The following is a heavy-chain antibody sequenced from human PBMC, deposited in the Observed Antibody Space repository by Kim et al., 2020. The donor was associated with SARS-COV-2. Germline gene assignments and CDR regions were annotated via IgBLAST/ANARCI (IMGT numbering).Heavy chain of an antibody. CDR2: IYYSGTR. V-gene: IGHV4-39*01. CDR3: ARLRGDSSSWYDSWFDP. J-gene: IGHJ5*02. D-gene: IGHD6-13*01. Sequence: SETLSLTCTVSGGSISSSSYYWGWIRQPPGKGLEWIGSIYYSGTRYYNPSLKSRVTISVDTSKNQLSLKVSSVTAADTAVYYCARLRGDSSSWYDSWFDPWGQGTLVTVSS. CDR1: GGSISSSSYY.